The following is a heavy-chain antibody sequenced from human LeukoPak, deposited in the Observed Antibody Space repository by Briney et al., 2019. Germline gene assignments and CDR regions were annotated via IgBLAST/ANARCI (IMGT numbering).Heavy chain of an antibody. CDR1: GFTFNDYY. J-gene: IGHJ5*02. CDR2: INIGGTNT. CDR3: ATDGAGFDT. V-gene: IGHV3-11*01. Sequence: SGGSLRLSCAASGFTFNDYYMSWIRQAPGKGLEWLSYINIGGTNTHYADSVKGRFTISRDNAKKSLYLEMNNLRAEDTAVYCCATDGAGFDTWGQGVLVTVSS.